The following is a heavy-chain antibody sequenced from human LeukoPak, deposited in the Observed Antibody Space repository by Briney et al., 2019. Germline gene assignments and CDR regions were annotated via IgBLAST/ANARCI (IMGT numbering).Heavy chain of an antibody. J-gene: IGHJ4*02. CDR2: IYYSGST. V-gene: IGHV4-59*01. D-gene: IGHD1-7*01. Sequence: SETLSDTCTVSGGSISSYYWSWIRQPPGKGLEWIGYIYYSGSTKYNPSLKSRVTTSVDASKNQLSLKLNSVTAADTAVYYCARGSRELYYFDYWRQGTLVTVSS. CDR1: GGSISSYY. CDR3: ARGSRELYYFDY.